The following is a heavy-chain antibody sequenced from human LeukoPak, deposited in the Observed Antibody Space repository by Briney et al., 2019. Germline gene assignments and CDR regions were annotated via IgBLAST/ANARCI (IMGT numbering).Heavy chain of an antibody. V-gene: IGHV1-46*01. D-gene: IGHD3-22*01. CDR2: INPSGGST. J-gene: IGHJ5*02. Sequence: ASVKVSCKASGYTFTGYYMHWVRQAPGQGLEWMGIINPSGGSTSYAQKFQGRVTMTRDMPTSTVYMELSSLKSEDTAVYYCARGRTKYYYDSSGYKGNWFDPWGQGTLVTVSS. CDR1: GYTFTGYY. CDR3: ARGRTKYYYDSSGYKGNWFDP.